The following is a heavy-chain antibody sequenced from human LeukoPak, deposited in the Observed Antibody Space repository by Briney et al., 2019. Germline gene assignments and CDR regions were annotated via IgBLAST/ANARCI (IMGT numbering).Heavy chain of an antibody. V-gene: IGHV4-31*03. CDR2: IFYSGNA. CDR1: GDSISSGVYY. Sequence: SETLSLTCTVSGDSISSGVYYWGWIRQYPGRGLEWIGYIFYSGNAYYNPSLKSRATMSVDTSKNQFSLRLRSVTAADTAIYYCARENSGSYLRKWFDPWGQGSLVTVSS. CDR3: ARENSGSYLRKWFDP. D-gene: IGHD1-26*01. J-gene: IGHJ5*02.